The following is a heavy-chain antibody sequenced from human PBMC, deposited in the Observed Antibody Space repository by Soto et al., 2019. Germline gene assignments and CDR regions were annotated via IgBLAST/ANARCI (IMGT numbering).Heavy chain of an antibody. Sequence: GGSLRLSCTASGFTFSTSAMSWVRQAPGRGLEWVSGISGSGVGTYYADSVKGRFTISRDNSKNTLYLQLSGLRAEDAAVYYCAKGPTVSGAVISFDYYYAMYVWGQGTPVTVSS. CDR3: AKGPTVSGAVISFDYYYAMYV. CDR2: ISGSGVGT. D-gene: IGHD3-3*01. J-gene: IGHJ6*02. V-gene: IGHV3-23*01. CDR1: GFTFSTSA.